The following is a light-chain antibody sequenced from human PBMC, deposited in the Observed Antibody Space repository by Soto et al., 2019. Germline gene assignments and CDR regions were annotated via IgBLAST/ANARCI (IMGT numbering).Light chain of an antibody. CDR1: QSVLYSSNNKNY. CDR2: WAS. CDR3: QQYYSTPLA. V-gene: IGKV4-1*01. J-gene: IGKJ1*01. Sequence: DIVMTQSSDSLAVSLGDRATINCKSSQSVLYSSNNKNYLAWYQQKPGQPPKLLIYWASTRESGVPDRFSGSGSGTDFTLTISSLQAEDVAVYYCQQYYSTPLAFGQGTKVDIK.